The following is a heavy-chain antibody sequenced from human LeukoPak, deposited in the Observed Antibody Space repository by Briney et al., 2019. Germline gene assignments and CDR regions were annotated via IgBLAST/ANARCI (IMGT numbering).Heavy chain of an antibody. V-gene: IGHV1-69*05. D-gene: IGHD6-19*01. J-gene: IGHJ4*02. CDR3: ASGIAVAGNFDY. Sequence: ASVKVSCKASGGTFSSYAISWVRQAPGQGLEWMGGIIPIFGTADYAQKFQGRVTMTTDTSTSTAYMELRSLRSDDTAVYYCASGIAVAGNFDYWGQGTLVTVSS. CDR2: IIPIFGTA. CDR1: GGTFSSYA.